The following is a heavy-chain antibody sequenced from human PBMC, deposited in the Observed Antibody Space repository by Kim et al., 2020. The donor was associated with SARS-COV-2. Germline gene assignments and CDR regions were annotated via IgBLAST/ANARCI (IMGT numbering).Heavy chain of an antibody. V-gene: IGHV3-48*02. D-gene: IGHD3-9*01. CDR1: GFTFSSYS. Sequence: GGSLRLSCAASGFTFSSYSMNWVRQAPGKGLEWVSYISSSSSTIYYADSVKGRFTISRDNAKNSLYLQMNSLRDEDTAVYYCARDWRGIDRTIFWYFDLWGRGTLVTVSS. J-gene: IGHJ2*01. CDR3: ARDWRGIDRTIFWYFDL. CDR2: ISSSSSTI.